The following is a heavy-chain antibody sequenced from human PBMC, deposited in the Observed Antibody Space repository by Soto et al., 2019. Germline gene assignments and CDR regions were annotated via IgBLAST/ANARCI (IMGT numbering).Heavy chain of an antibody. CDR2: ISSNGGST. CDR3: VKGTYCSSTSCDLTGMDV. J-gene: IGHJ6*02. Sequence: PGGALRLSCSASGFTVSSDAMHWVRQAAGKGLEYVSAISSNGGSTYYADSVKGRFTISRDNSKNTLYLQMSSLRAEDTAVYYCVKGTYCSSTSCDLTGMDVWGQGTTVTVSS. V-gene: IGHV3-64D*06. CDR1: GFTVSSDA. D-gene: IGHD2-2*01.